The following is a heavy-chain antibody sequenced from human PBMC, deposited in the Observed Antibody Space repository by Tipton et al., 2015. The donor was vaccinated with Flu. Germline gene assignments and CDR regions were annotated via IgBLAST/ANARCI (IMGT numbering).Heavy chain of an antibody. CDR1: GGSFSGYY. Sequence: TLSLTCAVYGGSFSGYYWSWIRQPPGKGLEWIGEINHSGSTNYNPSLKSRVTISVDTSKNQFSLKLSSVTAADTAVYYCARAYYHGYLDYWGQGTLVTVSS. J-gene: IGHJ4*02. CDR3: ARAYYHGYLDY. CDR2: INHSGST. V-gene: IGHV4-34*01. D-gene: IGHD3-10*01.